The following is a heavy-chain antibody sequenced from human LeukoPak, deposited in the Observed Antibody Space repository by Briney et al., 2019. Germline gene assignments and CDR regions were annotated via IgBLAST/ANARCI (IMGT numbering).Heavy chain of an antibody. CDR2: VYYTGST. CDR1: SASIASHY. V-gene: IGHV4-59*11. D-gene: IGHD5-12*01. CDR3: ARGPLDSGYTYFDY. Sequence: SETLSLTCNVSSASIASHYWSWIRQPPGKGLEWIGYVYYTGSTDYNPSLKSRVTISVDTSMSQVSLNLSSVTAADTAVYYCARGPLDSGYTYFDYWGQGTLVSVAS. J-gene: IGHJ4*02.